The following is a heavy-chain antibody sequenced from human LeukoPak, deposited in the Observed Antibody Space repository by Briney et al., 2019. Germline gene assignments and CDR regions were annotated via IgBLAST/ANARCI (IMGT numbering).Heavy chain of an antibody. Sequence: PSETLSLTCAVYGGSFSGYYWSWIRQPPGKGLEWIGEINHSGSTNYNPSLKSRVTISVDTSKNQFSLKLSSVTAAGTAVYYCARLPTDYYDSSGYYYPDYWGQGTLVTVSS. V-gene: IGHV4-34*01. D-gene: IGHD3-22*01. CDR2: INHSGST. J-gene: IGHJ4*02. CDR3: ARLPTDYYDSSGYYYPDY. CDR1: GGSFSGYY.